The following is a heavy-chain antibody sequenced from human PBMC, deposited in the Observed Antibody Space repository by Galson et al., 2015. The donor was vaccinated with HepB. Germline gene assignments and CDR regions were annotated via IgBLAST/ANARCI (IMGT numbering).Heavy chain of an antibody. CDR2: ISGSGGST. CDR1: GFTFSSYA. D-gene: IGHD3-22*01. CDR3: AKDPPSLRFTMIVVVTPNDAFDI. Sequence: LRLSCAASGFTFSSYAMSWVRQAPGKGLEWVSAISGSGGSTYYADSVKGRFTISRDNSKNTLYLQMNSLRAEDTAVYYCAKDPPSLRFTMIVVVTPNDAFDIWGQGTMVTVSS. J-gene: IGHJ3*02. V-gene: IGHV3-23*01.